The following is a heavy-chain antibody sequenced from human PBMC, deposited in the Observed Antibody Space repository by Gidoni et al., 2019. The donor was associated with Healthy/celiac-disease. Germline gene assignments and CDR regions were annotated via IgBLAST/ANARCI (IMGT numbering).Heavy chain of an antibody. D-gene: IGHD6-6*01. CDR1: GGSISSYY. V-gene: IGHV4-59*01. Sequence: QVQLQESGPGLVKPSETLSLACTVSGGSISSYYWSWIRQPPGRGLAWTVYIYNSGSTNYSPTLKSRLTLSVDTSKNQFSLKLSSVTAADTAVYYCARALAARDAFDIWGQGTMVTVSS. CDR3: ARALAARDAFDI. CDR2: IYNSGST. J-gene: IGHJ3*02.